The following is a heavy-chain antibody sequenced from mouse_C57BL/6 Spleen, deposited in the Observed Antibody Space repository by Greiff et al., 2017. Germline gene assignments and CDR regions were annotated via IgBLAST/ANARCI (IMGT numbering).Heavy chain of an antibody. J-gene: IGHJ4*01. CDR2: INPSTGGT. Sequence: EVQLQQSGPELVKPGASVKISCKASGYSFTGYYMHWVKQSSEKSLEWIGEINPSTGGTSYNQKFKGKATVTVDKSSSTAYMQLKSLTSEDSAVYYCARNWFYAMDYWGQGTSVTVSS. V-gene: IGHV1-43*01. CDR1: GYSFTGYY. CDR3: ARNWFYAMDY. D-gene: IGHD4-1*01.